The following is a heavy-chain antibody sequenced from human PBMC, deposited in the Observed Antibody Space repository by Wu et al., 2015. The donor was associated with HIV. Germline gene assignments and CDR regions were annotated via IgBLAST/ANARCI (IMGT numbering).Heavy chain of an antibody. V-gene: IGHV1-46*03. D-gene: IGHD6-19*01. J-gene: IGHJ6*03. Sequence: QVQLVQSGAEVKKPGASVKVSCKASGYTFTSYYMHWVRQAPGQGLEWMGIINPSGGSTSYAQKFQGRVTMTRDTSTSTVYMELSSLRSEDTAVYYCAREFRVAGTSYYYYYMDVWGKGTTVTVSS. CDR3: AREFRVAGTSYYYYYMDV. CDR1: GYTFTSYY. CDR2: INPSGGST.